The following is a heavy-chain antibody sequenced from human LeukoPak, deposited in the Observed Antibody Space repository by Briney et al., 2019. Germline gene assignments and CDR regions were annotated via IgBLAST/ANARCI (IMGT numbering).Heavy chain of an antibody. V-gene: IGHV5-51*04. Sequence: GESLKTSCKGSGYRFTSYWIGWVRPIPEKGLGWMGIIYPGDAETRYSPSFQGQVTISADKPISTAYLQWSSLKASDTAMYYCASMVRGSNSFDPWGQGTLVTVSS. J-gene: IGHJ5*02. D-gene: IGHD3-10*01. CDR2: IYPGDAET. CDR1: GYRFTSYW. CDR3: ASMVRGSNSFDP.